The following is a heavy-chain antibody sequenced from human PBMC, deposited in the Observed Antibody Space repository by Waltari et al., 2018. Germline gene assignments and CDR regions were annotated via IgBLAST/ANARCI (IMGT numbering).Heavy chain of an antibody. CDR1: GGSFSGYY. D-gene: IGHD4-4*01. V-gene: IGHV4-34*01. CDR3: ARGQRLQNWFDP. J-gene: IGHJ5*02. CDR2: INHSGSP. Sequence: QVQLQQWGAGLLKPSETLSLTCAVYGGSFSGYYWTWIRQPPGKGLEWMGEINHSGSPNYNPSRKSRVTISVDTSKNQFSLKLSSVTAADTAVYYCARGQRLQNWFDPWGQGTLVTVSS.